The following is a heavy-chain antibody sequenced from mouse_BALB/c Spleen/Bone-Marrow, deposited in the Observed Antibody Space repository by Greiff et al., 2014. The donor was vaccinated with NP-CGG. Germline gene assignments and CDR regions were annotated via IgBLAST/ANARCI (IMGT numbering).Heavy chain of an antibody. CDR2: INPYNGGT. CDR3: ARWRAYCYGSSYGGGAMEY. J-gene: IGHJ4*01. D-gene: IGHD1-1*01. CDR1: GYSFTGYT. Sequence: VQLQQSGPELVKPGASMKISCKASGYSFTGYTMNWVKQSHGKNLEWIGLINPYNGGTSYNQKFKGKATLTVDKSSSTAYMELLSLTSEDSAVYYCARWRAYCYGSSYGGGAMEYWGQGTSGTVSS. V-gene: IGHV1-18*01.